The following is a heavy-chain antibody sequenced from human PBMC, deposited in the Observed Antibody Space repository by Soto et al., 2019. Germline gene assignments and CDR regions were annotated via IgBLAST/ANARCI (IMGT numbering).Heavy chain of an antibody. CDR1: GYTFTSYY. D-gene: IGHD1-26*01. CDR2: INPSGGST. Sequence: QVQLVQSGAEVKKPGASVKVSCKASGYTFTSYYMHWVRQAPGQGLEWMGIINPSGGSTSYAQKFQDRVTMTRDTSTSTVYMELSSLRSEDTAVYYCARVGISGSLRDWFDPWGQGTLVTVSS. J-gene: IGHJ5*02. CDR3: ARVGISGSLRDWFDP. V-gene: IGHV1-46*01.